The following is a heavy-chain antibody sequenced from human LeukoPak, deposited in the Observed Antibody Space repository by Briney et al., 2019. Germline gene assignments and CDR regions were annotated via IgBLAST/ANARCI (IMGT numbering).Heavy chain of an antibody. CDR2: IYHSGRT. J-gene: IGHJ4*02. Sequence: SETLSLTCTVSGYSISSGYYWGWIRQPPGKGLEWIGSIYHSGRTYYNPSLKSRVTISVDTSKNQFSLQLNSVTPEDTAVYYCARAEQEVATIFDYWGQGTLVTVSS. CDR3: ARAEQEVATIFDY. CDR1: GYSISSGYY. V-gene: IGHV4-38-2*02. D-gene: IGHD5-12*01.